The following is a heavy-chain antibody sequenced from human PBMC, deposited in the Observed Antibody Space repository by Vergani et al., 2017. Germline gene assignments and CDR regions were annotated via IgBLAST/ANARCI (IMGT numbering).Heavy chain of an antibody. V-gene: IGHV3-30-3*01. CDR2: ISYDGSNK. CDR3: ARDLYGSGSYYLDY. Sequence: QVQLVESGGGVVQPGRSLRLSCAASGFTFSNYAIHWVRQAPGKGLEWVAVISYDGSNKYYADSVKGRFNISRDNSKNTLYLQMNSLRAEDTAVYYCARDLYGSGSYYLDYWGQGTLVTVSS. D-gene: IGHD3-10*01. J-gene: IGHJ4*02. CDR1: GFTFSNYA.